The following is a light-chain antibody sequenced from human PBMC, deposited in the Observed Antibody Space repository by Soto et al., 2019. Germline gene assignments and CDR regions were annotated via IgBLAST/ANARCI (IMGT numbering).Light chain of an antibody. CDR1: QSVSSN. J-gene: IGKJ2*01. Sequence: EIVMTQSPATLSVSPGERASLSCRASQSVSSNLAWYQQRPGQAPRLLIYGASNRATGIPARFSGSGSGTEFTLTISSPQSEDFAIYYCQQYHNWPPYTFGQGTKLEIK. V-gene: IGKV3-15*01. CDR3: QQYHNWPPYT. CDR2: GAS.